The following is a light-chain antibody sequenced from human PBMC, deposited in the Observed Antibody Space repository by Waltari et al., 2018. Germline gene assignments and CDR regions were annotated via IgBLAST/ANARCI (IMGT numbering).Light chain of an antibody. CDR2: RNN. Sequence: QAGLTQPPPVSKDLRQTATLTCTGNSNNVGSLRAAWLQLHQGHPPKLLSYRNNNRPSGISERFSASRSGNTASLTITGLQPEDEADYYCSAWDHSLRAWVFGGGTKVTVL. V-gene: IGLV10-54*01. CDR3: SAWDHSLRAWV. J-gene: IGLJ3*02. CDR1: SNNVGSLR.